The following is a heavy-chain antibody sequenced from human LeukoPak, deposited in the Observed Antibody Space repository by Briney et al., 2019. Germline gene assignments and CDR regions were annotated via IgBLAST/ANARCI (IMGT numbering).Heavy chain of an antibody. J-gene: IGHJ4*02. CDR2: ISAYNGNT. Sequence: ASVKVSCKASGYTFTGYYMHWVRQAPGQGLEWMGWISAYNGNTNYAQKLQGRVTMTTDTSTSTAHMELRSLRSDDTAVYYCARARGHHYYDSSGYHNYWGQGTLVTVSS. CDR1: GYTFTGYY. V-gene: IGHV1-18*04. CDR3: ARARGHHYYDSSGYHNY. D-gene: IGHD3-22*01.